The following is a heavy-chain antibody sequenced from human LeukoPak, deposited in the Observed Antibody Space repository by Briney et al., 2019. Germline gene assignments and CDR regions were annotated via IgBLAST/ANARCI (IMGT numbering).Heavy chain of an antibody. CDR3: ARNGLLPNAKEYFQH. CDR2: IYSGGST. V-gene: IGHV3-66*01. D-gene: IGHD2-2*01. CDR1: GXTFSSYA. J-gene: IGHJ1*01. Sequence: GGSLRLSCAASGXTFSSYAMSWVRQAPGKGLEWVSVIYSGGSTYYADSVKGGFTISRDNSKNTLYLQMNSLRAEDTAVYYCARNGLLPNAKEYFQHWGQGTMVTVSS.